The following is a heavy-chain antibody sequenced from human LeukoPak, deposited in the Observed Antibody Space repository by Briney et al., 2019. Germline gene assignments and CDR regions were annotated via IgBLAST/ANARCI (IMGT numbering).Heavy chain of an antibody. V-gene: IGHV1-18*01. D-gene: IGHD3-10*01. CDR1: GGTFSSYA. CDR3: ARVPASLLWFGDDYYMDV. Sequence: ASVKVSCKASGGTFSSYAISWVRQAPGQGLEWMGWISAYNGNTNYAQKLQGRVTMTTDTSTSTAYMELRSLRSDDTAVYYCARVPASLLWFGDDYYMDVWGKGTTVTISS. J-gene: IGHJ6*03. CDR2: ISAYNGNT.